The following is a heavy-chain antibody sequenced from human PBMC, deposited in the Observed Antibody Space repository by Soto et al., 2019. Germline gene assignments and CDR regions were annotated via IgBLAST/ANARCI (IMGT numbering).Heavy chain of an antibody. Sequence: SETLCLTCAVYGGSFRCYSWNWIRQSPGKGLEWIGEINHSGSTNHNPSLKSRVTISVDTSKNQVSLKLSSVTAADTAVYYCARESNYYMDVWGKGTSVTVSS. CDR1: GGSFRCYS. J-gene: IGHJ6*03. CDR2: INHSGST. CDR3: ARESNYYMDV. V-gene: IGHV4-34*01.